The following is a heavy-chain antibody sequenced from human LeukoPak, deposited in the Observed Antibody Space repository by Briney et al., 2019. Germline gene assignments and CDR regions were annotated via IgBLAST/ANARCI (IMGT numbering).Heavy chain of an antibody. CDR2: INPNSGGT. Sequence: ASVKVSCKASGYTFTGYYMHWVRQAPGQGLEWMGWINPNSGGTNYAQKFQGRVTMTRDTSISTAYMELSRLRSDDTAVYYCAGDSYGSGSYPTYYFDYWGQGTLVTVSS. V-gene: IGHV1-2*02. CDR1: GYTFTGYY. D-gene: IGHD3-10*01. CDR3: AGDSYGSGSYPTYYFDY. J-gene: IGHJ4*02.